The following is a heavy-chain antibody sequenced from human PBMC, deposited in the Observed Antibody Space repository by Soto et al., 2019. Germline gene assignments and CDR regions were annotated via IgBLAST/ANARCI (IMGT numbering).Heavy chain of an antibody. CDR2: ISYDGSNK. J-gene: IGHJ3*02. D-gene: IGHD5-18*01. CDR1: GFTFSSYA. CDR3: ARDGLGLVIQGAFDI. Sequence: QVQLVESGGGVVQPGRSLRLSCAASGFTFSSYAMHWVHQAPGKGLEWVAVISYDGSNKYYADSVKGRFTISRDNSKNTLYLQMNSLRAEDTAVYYCARDGLGLVIQGAFDIWGQGTMVTVSS. V-gene: IGHV3-30-3*01.